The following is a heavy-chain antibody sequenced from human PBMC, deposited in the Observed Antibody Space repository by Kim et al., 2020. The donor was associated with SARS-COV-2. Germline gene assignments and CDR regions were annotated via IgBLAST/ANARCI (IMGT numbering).Heavy chain of an antibody. D-gene: IGHD6-13*01. Sequence: QPPPKRRVTISVDTSKNLFSLKLSSVTAADTAVYYCASSSSWIYYFDSWGQGILVTVSS. V-gene: IGHV4-59*01. CDR3: ASSSSWIYYFDS. J-gene: IGHJ4*02.